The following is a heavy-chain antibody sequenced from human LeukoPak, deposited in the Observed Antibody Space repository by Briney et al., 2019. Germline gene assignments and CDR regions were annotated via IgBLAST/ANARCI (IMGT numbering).Heavy chain of an antibody. J-gene: IGHJ5*02. Sequence: ASVTVSCTASGYTFTIYGISWVRQAPGQGHEWMGWISAYNGNTNYAQKLQGRVTMTTDTSTSTAYMELRSLRSDDTAVYYCARERGEGPPGWSDPWGQGTLVTVSS. CDR2: ISAYNGNT. V-gene: IGHV1-18*01. CDR3: ARERGEGPPGWSDP. CDR1: GYTFTIYG.